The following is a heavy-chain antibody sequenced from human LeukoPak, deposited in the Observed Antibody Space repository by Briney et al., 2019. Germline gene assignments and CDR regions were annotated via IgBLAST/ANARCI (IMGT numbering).Heavy chain of an antibody. V-gene: IGHV3-48*02. CDR3: ARELYFYDSSGYYY. CDR1: GFSFSTYS. CDR2: ISSSSSRI. J-gene: IGHJ4*02. D-gene: IGHD3-22*01. Sequence: GGSLRLSCAASGFSFSTYSMNWIRQAPGKGLEWVSYISSSSSRIYCADSVKGRFTISRDNAKNSLYLQMNSLRDEDTAVYYCARELYFYDSSGYYYWGQGTLVTVSS.